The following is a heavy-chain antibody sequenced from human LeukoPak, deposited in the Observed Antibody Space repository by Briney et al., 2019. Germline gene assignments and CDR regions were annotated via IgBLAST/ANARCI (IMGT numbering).Heavy chain of an antibody. Sequence: PSETLSLTCTVSGGSISSSTYYWGWLRQPPGKGLEWIGNIYYSGSTYYSPSLKSRVTMSVDTSKNQFSLKLSSVTATDTAVYYCARDYGDFAFDSWGQGTLVTVSS. J-gene: IGHJ4*02. CDR2: IYYSGST. D-gene: IGHD4-17*01. CDR3: ARDYGDFAFDS. V-gene: IGHV4-39*02. CDR1: GGSISSSTYY.